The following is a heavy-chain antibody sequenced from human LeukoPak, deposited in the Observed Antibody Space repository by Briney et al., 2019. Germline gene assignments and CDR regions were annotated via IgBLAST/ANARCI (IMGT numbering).Heavy chain of an antibody. CDR2: ISSSSSTI. CDR1: GFTFSSYS. Sequence: PGGSLRLSCAASGFTFSSYSMNWVRQAPGKGLEWVSYISSSSSTIYYADSVKGRFTISRDNAKNSLYLQMNSPRDEDTAVYYCARDPGRKYDFWSGYWAVFDYWGQGTLVTVSS. J-gene: IGHJ4*02. CDR3: ARDPGRKYDFWSGYWAVFDY. V-gene: IGHV3-48*02. D-gene: IGHD3-3*01.